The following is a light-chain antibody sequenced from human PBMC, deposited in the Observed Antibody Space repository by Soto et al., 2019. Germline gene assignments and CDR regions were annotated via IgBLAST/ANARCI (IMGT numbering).Light chain of an antibody. Sequence: DIQLTQSPSFLSASVGDRVTITCRASQGITNYVAWYQQKPGKAPNVLIYAAATLQSGVPSRFSGNGSGTEFTLTISSLQPEDFATYYCQQVGFQSPLTFGGGTKVEVK. CDR1: QGITNY. V-gene: IGKV1-9*01. J-gene: IGKJ4*01. CDR2: AAA. CDR3: QQVGFQSPLT.